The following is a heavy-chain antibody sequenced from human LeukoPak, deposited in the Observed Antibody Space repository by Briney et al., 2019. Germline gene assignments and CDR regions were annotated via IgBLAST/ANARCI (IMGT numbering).Heavy chain of an antibody. Sequence: GGSLRLSCAGSGFGFDSYAMSWVRQAPGKGLEWVSSISSSSSYIYYADSVKGRFTISRDNAKNSLYLQMNSLRAEDTAVYYCAREIDIAPTVWGQGTLVTVSS. CDR3: AREIDIAPTV. D-gene: IGHD5-12*01. CDR1: GFGFDSYA. V-gene: IGHV3-21*01. CDR2: ISSSSSYI. J-gene: IGHJ4*02.